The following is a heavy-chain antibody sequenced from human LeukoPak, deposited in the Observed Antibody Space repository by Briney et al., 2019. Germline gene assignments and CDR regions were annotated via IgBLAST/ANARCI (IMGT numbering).Heavy chain of an antibody. J-gene: IGHJ4*02. CDR2: ISSSSSYI. Sequence: KSGGSLRLSCAASGFTFSSYSMNWVHQAPGKGLEWVSSISSSSSYIYYADSVKGRFTISRDNAKNSLYLQMSSLRAEDTAVYYCARRVYSSSSFDYWGQGTLVTVSS. CDR1: GFTFSSYS. V-gene: IGHV3-21*01. CDR3: ARRVYSSSSFDY. D-gene: IGHD6-13*01.